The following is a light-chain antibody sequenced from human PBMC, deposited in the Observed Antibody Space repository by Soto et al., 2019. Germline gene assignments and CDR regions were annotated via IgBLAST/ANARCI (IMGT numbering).Light chain of an antibody. CDR3: QQYGNSLT. CDR1: QSVGSN. CDR2: DAS. V-gene: IGKV3-20*01. Sequence: EIVMTQYTGTLSVSPGERATLSCRASQSVGSNVAWYQQKPGQAPRLLIYDASNRATGIPARFSGSGSGTDFSLTISRLEPEDFAVYYCQQYGNSLTFGGGTKVDI. J-gene: IGKJ4*01.